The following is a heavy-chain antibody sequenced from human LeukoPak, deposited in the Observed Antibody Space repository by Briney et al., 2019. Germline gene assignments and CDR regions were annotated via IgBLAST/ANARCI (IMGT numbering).Heavy chain of an antibody. D-gene: IGHD1-26*01. J-gene: IGHJ4*02. CDR1: GFRFSNYW. V-gene: IGHV3-74*01. CDR3: TSGSYSAFDH. CDR2: INIDGSST. Sequence: GGSLRLSCAASGFRFSNYWMHWVRQAPGKGLVWVSRINIDGSSTSYADSVKGRFTFFRDNAKNTWFLQMNSLRIEDTAVYYCTSGSYSAFDHWGQGTLVIVSS.